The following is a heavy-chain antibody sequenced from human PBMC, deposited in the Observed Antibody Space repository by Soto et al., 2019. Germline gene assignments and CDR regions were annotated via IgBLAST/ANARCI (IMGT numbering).Heavy chain of an antibody. CDR2: IIPILGIA. CDR3: ARAYYYGSGSYPQSGGMDV. V-gene: IGHV1-69*02. Sequence: QVQLVQSAAEVKKPGSSVKVSCKASGGTFSSYTISWVRQAPGQGLEWIGRIIPILGIANYAQKFQGRVTITADKXXSXAXXELSSLRSEDTAVYYCARAYYYGSGSYPQSGGMDVWGQGTTVTVSS. J-gene: IGHJ6*02. D-gene: IGHD3-10*01. CDR1: GGTFSSYT.